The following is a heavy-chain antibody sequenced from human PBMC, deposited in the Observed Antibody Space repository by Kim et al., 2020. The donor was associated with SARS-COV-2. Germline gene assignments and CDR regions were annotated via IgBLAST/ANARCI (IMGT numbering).Heavy chain of an antibody. J-gene: IGHJ5*02. Sequence: SETLSLTCSVSGGSISSSISYWGWIRQPPGKVLEWIGSLSYSGRTYYNPSLKSRVTISVDTSKNQFSLNLSSVTAADTAVYYCAGLYAYNCFAPWGQGTLVTVSS. CDR3: AGLYAYNCFAP. CDR2: LSYSGRT. D-gene: IGHD4-17*01. V-gene: IGHV4-39*01. CDR1: GGSISSSISY.